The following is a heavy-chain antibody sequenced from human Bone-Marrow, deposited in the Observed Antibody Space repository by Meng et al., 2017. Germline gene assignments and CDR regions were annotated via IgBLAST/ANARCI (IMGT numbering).Heavy chain of an antibody. V-gene: IGHV4-39*07. CDR2: IYYSGST. Sequence: SETLSLTCTVSGGSISSSSYYWGWIRQPPGKGLEWIGSIYYSGSTYYNPSLKSRVTISVDTSKNQFSLKLSSVTAADTAVYYCARLSFWGSYRSRAFDIWGQGTMVTVSS. J-gene: IGHJ3*02. CDR3: ARLSFWGSYRSRAFDI. D-gene: IGHD3-16*02. CDR1: GGSISSSSYY.